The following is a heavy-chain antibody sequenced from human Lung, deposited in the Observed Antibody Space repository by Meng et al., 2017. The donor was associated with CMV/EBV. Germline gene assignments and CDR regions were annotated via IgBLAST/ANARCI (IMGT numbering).Heavy chain of an antibody. CDR1: GGDFYNFG. V-gene: IGHV1-69*13. J-gene: IGHJ4*02. CDR3: ARPFRPGYGDPGFDF. D-gene: IGHD4-17*01. Sequence: SVKVSCKASGGDFYNFGISWIRQAPGQGLQWMGRIIPTFGTAHYARGFQGKITISADGPTTTAFMEISGLTPDDTAVYYCARPFRPGYGDPGFDFWGQGTLVTVSS. CDR2: IIPTFGTA.